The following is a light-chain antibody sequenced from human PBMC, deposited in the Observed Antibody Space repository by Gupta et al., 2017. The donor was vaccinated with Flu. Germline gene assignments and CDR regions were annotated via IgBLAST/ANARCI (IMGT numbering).Light chain of an antibody. CDR1: QSVSRNF. Sequence: GGGATLPCRGSQSVSRNFLAWYQQKPGQAPRLLSYGASSRATGIPDMVSGSGSWTDFTLTISRLEPEEFSVYYCQQYGRSITFGQGTRLEIK. V-gene: IGKV3-20*01. J-gene: IGKJ5*01. CDR3: QQYGRSIT. CDR2: GAS.